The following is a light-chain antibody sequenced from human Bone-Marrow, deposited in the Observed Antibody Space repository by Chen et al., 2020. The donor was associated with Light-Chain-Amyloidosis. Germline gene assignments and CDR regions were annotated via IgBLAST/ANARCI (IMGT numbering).Light chain of an antibody. CDR3: SSYGGRTNLV. CDR1: SSDVGGYNY. Sequence: QSALTQPPSASGSLGQSVTISCTGTSSDVGGYNYVSWYQQHPGKAPKLMISEVSKRPSGVPDRVSGSKSGNTASLTVSGLQADDEADYYCSSYGGRTNLVFGGGTKLTVL. J-gene: IGLJ2*01. V-gene: IGLV2-8*01. CDR2: EVS.